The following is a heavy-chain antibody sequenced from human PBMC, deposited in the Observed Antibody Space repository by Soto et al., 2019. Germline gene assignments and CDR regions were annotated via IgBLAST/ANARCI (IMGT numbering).Heavy chain of an antibody. CDR1: GGSISSSY. J-gene: IGHJ6*04. Sequence: QVQLQESGPGLVKPSETLSLTCTVSGGSISSSYWSWIRQPPGKGLEWVGYIHYSGSTHYNPSLNSRITISLDTSKNQFSLKLTSVTAADTAVYYCARHSTGLDVWGKGPTVTVSS. CDR3: ARHSTGLDV. CDR2: IHYSGST. D-gene: IGHD3-9*01. V-gene: IGHV4-59*08.